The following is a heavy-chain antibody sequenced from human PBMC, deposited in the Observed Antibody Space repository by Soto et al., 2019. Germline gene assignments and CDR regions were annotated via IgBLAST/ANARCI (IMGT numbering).Heavy chain of an antibody. V-gene: IGHV3-7*01. CDR1: GFTFSSYW. CDR3: ARFLLDAPTYSSSVGGWFVP. D-gene: IGHD6-6*01. CDR2: IKQDGSEK. Sequence: PGGSLRLSCAASGFTFSSYWMSWVRQAPGKGLEWVANIKQDGSEKYYVDSVKGRFTISRDNAKNSLYLQMNSLRAEDTAVYYCARFLLDAPTYSSSVGGWFVPWGQGTLVTVSS. J-gene: IGHJ5*02.